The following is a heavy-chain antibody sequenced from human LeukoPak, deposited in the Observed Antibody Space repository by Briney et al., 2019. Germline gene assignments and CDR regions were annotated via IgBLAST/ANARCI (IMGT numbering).Heavy chain of an antibody. CDR3: ARRGYYDSSGYYNFDY. J-gene: IGHJ4*02. V-gene: IGHV5-51*01. Sequence: PXXGXXXXGXIYPGDSDTRYSPSFQGQVTISADKSISTAYLQWSSLKASDTAMYYCARRGYYDSSGYYNFDYWGQGTLVTVSS. CDR2: IYPGDSDT. D-gene: IGHD3-22*01.